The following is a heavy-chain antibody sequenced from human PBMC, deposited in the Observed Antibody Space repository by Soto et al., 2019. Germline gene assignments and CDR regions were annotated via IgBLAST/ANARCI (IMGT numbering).Heavy chain of an antibody. CDR2: ISGSGGGT. CDR3: AHRTGFDY. CDR1: GCTVSGFD. J-gene: IGHJ4*02. Sequence: GGSLRPSFAVSGCTVSGFDMSWVRQAPGKGLEWVSTISGSGGGTNYADSVKGRFTISRDISTYTVYLQMNSLRAEDTAVYYCAHRTGFDYWGQGALVTVSS. V-gene: IGHV3-23*01.